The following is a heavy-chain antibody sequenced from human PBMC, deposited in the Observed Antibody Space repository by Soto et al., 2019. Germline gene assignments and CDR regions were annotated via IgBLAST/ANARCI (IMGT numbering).Heavy chain of an antibody. Sequence: QIQLVQSGAEVKKPGASVKVSCKASGYNFFDYGFSWVRQAPGQGLEWMGWVSPKSGNTDYARKVQGRVTMTTDISTSTAYRELRGLISDDTGVYYCARGRTVSSIGPLLVWGQGTLVSVSS. J-gene: IGHJ1*01. CDR1: GYNFFDYG. V-gene: IGHV1-18*01. CDR3: ARGRTVSSIGPLLV. D-gene: IGHD1-1*01. CDR2: VSPKSGNT.